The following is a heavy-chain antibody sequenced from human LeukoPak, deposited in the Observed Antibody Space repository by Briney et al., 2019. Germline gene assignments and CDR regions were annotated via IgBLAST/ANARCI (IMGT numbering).Heavy chain of an antibody. CDR1: GFTFSSYA. V-gene: IGHV3-23*01. Sequence: PGGSLRLSCAASGFTFSSYAMSWVRQAPGKGLEWVSAISGSGGSTYYADSVKGRFTISRDNSKNTLYLQMNSLRAEDTAVYYCAKVPAATVTLRPYNWFVPWGQGTLVTVSS. D-gene: IGHD4-11*01. CDR2: ISGSGGST. J-gene: IGHJ5*02. CDR3: AKVPAATVTLRPYNWFVP.